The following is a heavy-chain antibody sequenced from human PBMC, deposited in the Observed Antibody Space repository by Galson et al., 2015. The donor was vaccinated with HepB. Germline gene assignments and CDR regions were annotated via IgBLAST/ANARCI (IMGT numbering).Heavy chain of an antibody. J-gene: IGHJ6*03. CDR1: GYTFTGYY. D-gene: IGHD6-6*01. CDR2: INPNSGGT. CDR3: ARANRRIAARGGSHYYYMDV. Sequence: SVKVSCKASGYTFTGYYMHWVRQAPGQGLEWMGRINPNSGGTNYAQRFQGRVTMTRDTSISTAYMELSRLRSDDTAVYYCARANRRIAARGGSHYYYMDVWSKGTTVTVSS. V-gene: IGHV1-2*06.